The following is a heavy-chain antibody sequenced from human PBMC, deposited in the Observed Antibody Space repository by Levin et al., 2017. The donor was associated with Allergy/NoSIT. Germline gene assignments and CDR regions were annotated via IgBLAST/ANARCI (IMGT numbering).Heavy chain of an antibody. Sequence: AGGSLRLSCAASGFTFSNYGMHWVRQAPGKGLEWVAVISSDGSDKYYADSVKGRFTISRDISKNTLYLQMNSLRAEDTAVYYCAKGIYSSGWYVIDYWGQGTLVTVSS. CDR2: ISSDGSDK. D-gene: IGHD6-19*01. CDR1: GFTFSNYG. V-gene: IGHV3-30*18. J-gene: IGHJ4*02. CDR3: AKGIYSSGWYVIDY.